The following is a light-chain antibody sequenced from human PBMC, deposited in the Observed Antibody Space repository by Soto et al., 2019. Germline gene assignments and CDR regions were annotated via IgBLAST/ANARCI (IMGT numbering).Light chain of an antibody. CDR2: SAS. V-gene: IGKV3-15*01. CDR1: QSISDT. Sequence: EIVMTQSPATLSVSPGGRATLSCRASQSISDTLAWYQQKPGQAPRLLIYSASRRATGFPGRFSGSGSRTDFTLTISSLQSEDLAVYYCQQYNNWPWTFGQGTKVDI. CDR3: QQYNNWPWT. J-gene: IGKJ1*01.